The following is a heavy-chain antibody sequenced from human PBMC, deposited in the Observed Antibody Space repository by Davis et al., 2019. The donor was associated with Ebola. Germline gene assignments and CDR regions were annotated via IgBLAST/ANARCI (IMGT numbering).Heavy chain of an antibody. CDR1: GFTFSSYA. CDR2: ISGSGGST. V-gene: IGHV3-23*01. Sequence: GGSLRLSCAASGFTFSSYAMSWVRQAPGKGREWVSAISGSGGSTYYADSVKGRFTTSRDNSKNTLYLQMNSLRAEDTAVYYCARDPRGDIVVVVAATPDYWGQGTLVTVSS. CDR3: ARDPRGDIVVVVAATPDY. J-gene: IGHJ4*02. D-gene: IGHD2-15*01.